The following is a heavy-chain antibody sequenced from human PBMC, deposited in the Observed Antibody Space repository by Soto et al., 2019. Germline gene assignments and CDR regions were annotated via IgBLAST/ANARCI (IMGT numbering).Heavy chain of an antibody. J-gene: IGHJ4*02. V-gene: IGHV3-23*01. CDR2: LSSSGRTT. CDR3: TKEAPPKAQLALAALNSFAFDD. Sequence: GGSLRLSCEASGLLVTTSAMSWVRQAPGKGLEWVAALSSSGRTTYYGDSVKDRFSIPRDDTKNTLYLQMTSLRVEDSAVYYCTKEAPPKAQLALAALNSFAFDDRGLGTVVTVSS. D-gene: IGHD6-19*01. CDR1: GLLVTTSA.